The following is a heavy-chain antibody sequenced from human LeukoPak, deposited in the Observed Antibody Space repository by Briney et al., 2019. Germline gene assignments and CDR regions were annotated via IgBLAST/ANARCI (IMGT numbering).Heavy chain of an antibody. Sequence: GGSLRLSCAASGFTFSSYAMSWVRQAPGKGLEWVSAISGSGGSTYYADSVKGRFTISRDNSKNTLYLQMNSLRAEDTAVYYCAKSGGRREYCSSTSCYRDYYYYYMDVWGKGTTVTVSS. CDR1: GFTFSSYA. CDR2: ISGSGGST. D-gene: IGHD2-2*02. J-gene: IGHJ6*03. CDR3: AKSGGRREYCSSTSCYRDYYYYYMDV. V-gene: IGHV3-23*01.